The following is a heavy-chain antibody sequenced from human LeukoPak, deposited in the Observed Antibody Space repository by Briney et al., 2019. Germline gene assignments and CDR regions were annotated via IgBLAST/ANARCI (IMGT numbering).Heavy chain of an antibody. CDR2: INPSGGST. J-gene: IGHJ5*02. D-gene: IGHD5-18*01. V-gene: IGHV1-46*01. CDR3: ARRGYSYGGSLNHNWFDP. Sequence: GASVKVSCKASGYTFTSYYMHWVRQAPGQGLEWMGIINPSGGSTSYAQKFQGRVTMTRDMSTSTVYMELSSLRSEDTAVYYCARRGYSYGGSLNHNWFDPWGQGTLVTVSS. CDR1: GYTFTSYY.